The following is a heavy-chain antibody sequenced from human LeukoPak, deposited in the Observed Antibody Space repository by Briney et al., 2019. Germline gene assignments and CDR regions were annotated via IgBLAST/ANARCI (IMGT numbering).Heavy chain of an antibody. Sequence: ASVKVSCKASGGTFSSYAISWVRQAPGQGLEWMGRIIPILGIANYAQKFQGRVTITADKSTSTAYMELSSLRSEDTAVCYCAREVITLYYFDYWGQGTLVTVSS. CDR1: GGTFSSYA. CDR2: IIPILGIA. J-gene: IGHJ4*02. D-gene: IGHD3-22*01. CDR3: AREVITLYYFDY. V-gene: IGHV1-69*04.